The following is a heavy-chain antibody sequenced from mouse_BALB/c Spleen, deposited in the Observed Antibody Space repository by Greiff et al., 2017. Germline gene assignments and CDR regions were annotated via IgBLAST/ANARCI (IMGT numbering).Heavy chain of an antibody. CDR3: TDGYGFAY. CDR2: INPSNGGT. D-gene: IGHD2-2*01. Sequence: LQLQQSGAELVKPGASVKLSCKASGYTFTSYYMYWVKQRPGQGLEWIGEINPSNGGTNFNEKFKSKATLTVDKSSSTAYMQLSSLTSEDSAVYYCTDGYGFAYWGQGTLVTVSA. CDR1: GYTFTSYY. V-gene: IGHV1S81*02. J-gene: IGHJ3*01.